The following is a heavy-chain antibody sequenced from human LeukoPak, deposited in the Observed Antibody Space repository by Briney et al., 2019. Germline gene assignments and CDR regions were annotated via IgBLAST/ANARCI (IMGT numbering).Heavy chain of an antibody. CDR3: AKDGSVVRGSRFDY. CDR2: IRGSGGNT. Sequence: GGSLRLSCAASGFTFSSYAMSWVRQAPGKGLEWVSAIRGSGGNTYYADSVKGRFTISRDNSKSMLYLQMNSLRAEDTAVYYCAKDGSVVRGSRFDYWGQGTLLTVSS. D-gene: IGHD4-23*01. J-gene: IGHJ4*02. CDR1: GFTFSSYA. V-gene: IGHV3-23*01.